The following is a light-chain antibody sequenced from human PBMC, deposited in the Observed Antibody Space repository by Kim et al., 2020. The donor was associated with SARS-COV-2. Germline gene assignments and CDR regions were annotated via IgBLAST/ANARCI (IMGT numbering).Light chain of an antibody. Sequence: SPGERAPPSCRASQRVSANYLAWYQQKPGQAPRLLIHGASSRATGIPDRFSGSGSGTDFTLSIRRLEPEDFAVYYCQQYATSPTTFGQGTKVDIK. J-gene: IGKJ1*01. CDR1: QRVSANY. CDR3: QQYATSPTT. V-gene: IGKV3-20*01. CDR2: GAS.